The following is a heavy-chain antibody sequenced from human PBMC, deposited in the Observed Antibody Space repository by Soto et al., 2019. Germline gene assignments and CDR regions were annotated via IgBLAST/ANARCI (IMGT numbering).Heavy chain of an antibody. CDR1: GYSFTSYW. V-gene: IGHV5-10-1*01. J-gene: IGHJ4*02. D-gene: IGHD1-26*01. CDR2: IDPSDSYT. Sequence: PGESLKISCKGSGYSFTSYWISWVRQMPGKGLEWMGRIDPSDSYTNYSPSFQGHVTISADKSISTAYLQWSSLKASDTAMYYCARLRWTGGSYDYFDYWGQGTLVTVSS. CDR3: ARLRWTGGSYDYFDY.